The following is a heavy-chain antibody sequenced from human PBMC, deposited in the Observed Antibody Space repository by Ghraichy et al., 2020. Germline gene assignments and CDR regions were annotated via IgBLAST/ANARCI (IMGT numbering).Heavy chain of an antibody. CDR3: ARASGDQRPLDY. CDR2: IWYDGSNK. V-gene: IGHV3-33*01. J-gene: IGHJ4*02. D-gene: IGHD1-1*01. Sequence: GGSLRLSCAASGFTFSSYGMHWVRQAPGKGLEWVAVIWYDGSNKYYADSVKGRFTISRENSKNTLYLQMNSLRAEETAVYYCARASGDQRPLDYWGQGTLVTVSS. CDR1: GFTFSSYG.